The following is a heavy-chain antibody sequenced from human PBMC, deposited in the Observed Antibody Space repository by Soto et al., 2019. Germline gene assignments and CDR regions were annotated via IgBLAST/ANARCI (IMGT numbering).Heavy chain of an antibody. CDR1: GYSFTRYW. Sequence: GESLKISCKGSGYSFTRYWIGWVRQMPGKSLEWMGIIYPGDSDTRYSPSFQGQVTISADKSISTAYLQWSSLKASDTAMYYCARRPYCGGDCHSSVDYWGQGTLVTVSS. CDR3: ARRPYCGGDCHSSVDY. J-gene: IGHJ4*02. CDR2: IYPGDSDT. V-gene: IGHV5-51*01. D-gene: IGHD2-21*02.